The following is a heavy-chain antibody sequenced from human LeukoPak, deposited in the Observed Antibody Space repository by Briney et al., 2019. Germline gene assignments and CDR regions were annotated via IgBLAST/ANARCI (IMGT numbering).Heavy chain of an antibody. CDR1: GVSFNGYY. D-gene: IGHD6-13*01. V-gene: IGHV4-34*01. CDR2: INHSGST. Sequence: SETLSLTCAVYGVSFNGYYRSWLRQPPGKGLEWIGEINHSGSTNYNPSLKSRVTISVDTSKNQFSLKLSSVTAADTAVYYCARGQQLVRHWFDPWGQGTLVTVSS. J-gene: IGHJ5*02. CDR3: ARGQQLVRHWFDP.